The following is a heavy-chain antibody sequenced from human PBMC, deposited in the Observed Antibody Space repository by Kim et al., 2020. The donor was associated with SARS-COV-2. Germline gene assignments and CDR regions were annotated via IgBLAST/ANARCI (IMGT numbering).Heavy chain of an antibody. Sequence: GRFTISRDDSKNTAYLQMNSLKTEDTAVYYCTRRGGYYYDSSGPLSGMDVWGQGTTVTVSS. J-gene: IGHJ6*02. CDR3: TRRGGYYYDSSGPLSGMDV. V-gene: IGHV3-73*01. D-gene: IGHD3-22*01.